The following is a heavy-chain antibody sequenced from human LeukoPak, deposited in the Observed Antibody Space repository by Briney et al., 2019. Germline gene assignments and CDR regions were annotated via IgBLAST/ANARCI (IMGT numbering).Heavy chain of an antibody. D-gene: IGHD6-19*01. CDR3: ARDSRYSSGWTSDY. Sequence: SETLSLTCTVSGGSISSSSYYWGWIRQPPGKGLEWIGSIYYSGSTYYNPSLKSRVTISVDTSKNQFSLKLSSVTAADTAVYYCARDSRYSSGWTSDYWGQGTLVTVSS. V-gene: IGHV4-39*07. CDR2: IYYSGST. CDR1: GGSISSSSYY. J-gene: IGHJ4*02.